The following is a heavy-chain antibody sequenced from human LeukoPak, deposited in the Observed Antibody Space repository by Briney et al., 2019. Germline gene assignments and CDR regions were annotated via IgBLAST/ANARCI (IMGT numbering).Heavy chain of an antibody. V-gene: IGHV3-23*01. D-gene: IGHD1-14*01. CDR1: GFTFNRHG. CDR2: ISGSGYNT. CDR3: VKDNPLDY. J-gene: IGHJ4*02. Sequence: GGTLRLSCVASGFTFNRHGMSWFRQAPGKGLEWVSTISGSGYNTYYADSVQGRFTISRDNSKNTLYLHINSLRAEDTAVYYCVKDNPLDYWGQGTLVIVSS.